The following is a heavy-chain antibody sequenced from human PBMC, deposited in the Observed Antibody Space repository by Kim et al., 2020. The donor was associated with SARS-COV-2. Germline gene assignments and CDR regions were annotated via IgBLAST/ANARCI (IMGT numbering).Heavy chain of an antibody. CDR3: ARESRAVAAKRSGRMWFDP. D-gene: IGHD6-19*01. CDR2: INSDGSST. J-gene: IGHJ5*02. CDR1: GFTFSSYW. V-gene: IGHV3-74*01. Sequence: GGSLRLSCAASGFTFSSYWMHWVRQAPGKGLVWVSRINSDGSSTSYADSVKGRFTISRDNAKNTLYLQMNSLRAEDTAVYYCARESRAVAAKRSGRMWFDPWGQGTLVTVSS.